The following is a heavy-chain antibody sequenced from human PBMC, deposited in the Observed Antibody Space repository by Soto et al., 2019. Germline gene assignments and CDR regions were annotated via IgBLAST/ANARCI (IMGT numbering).Heavy chain of an antibody. Sequence: EVQLVESGGGLVQPGGSLRISCAASGFTFSNYWMHWVRQAPGKGLVWVSRIYSDGSSTSYADALKGRFTISRDNAKNTLYLQMNTVRAEDTDVYYCVRGDWNKGGIPYWGQGTLLTVSS. D-gene: IGHD1-1*01. CDR3: VRGDWNKGGIPY. CDR2: IYSDGSST. CDR1: GFTFSNYW. V-gene: IGHV3-74*01. J-gene: IGHJ4*02.